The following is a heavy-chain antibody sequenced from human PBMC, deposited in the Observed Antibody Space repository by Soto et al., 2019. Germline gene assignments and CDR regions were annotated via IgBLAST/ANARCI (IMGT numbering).Heavy chain of an antibody. V-gene: IGHV2-5*02. J-gene: IGHJ4*02. CDR1: GFSLRTVEVG. Sequence: QITLKESGPTLVKPRQTLTLTCSFSGFSLRTVEVGVGWIRQPPGKALEWLSLIYWDAEKRYSPSLKSTLSITKDTSNNQVVLRMTNMDVVDTATYYCARFSSSDWFFADWGQGTLVTVSS. CDR2: IYWDAEK. D-gene: IGHD6-13*01. CDR3: ARFSSSDWFFAD.